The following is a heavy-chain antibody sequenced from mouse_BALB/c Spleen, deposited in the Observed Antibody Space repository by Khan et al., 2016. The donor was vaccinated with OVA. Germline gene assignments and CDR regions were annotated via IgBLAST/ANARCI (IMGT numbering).Heavy chain of an antibody. J-gene: IGHJ1*01. Sequence: QIQSVQSGPELKKPGETVKISCKASGYTFTNYGMNWVKQAPGKGLKWMGWINTYTGEPTYADDFKGRFAFSLETSASTAYLQINNLKNEDTATXFCASGGYWYFDVWGAGTTVTVSS. CDR2: INTYTGEP. D-gene: IGHD1-1*02. CDR3: ASGGYWYFDV. CDR1: GYTFTNYG. V-gene: IGHV9-3-1*01.